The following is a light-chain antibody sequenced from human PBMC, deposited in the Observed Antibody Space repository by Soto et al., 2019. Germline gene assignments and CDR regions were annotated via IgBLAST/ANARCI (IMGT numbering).Light chain of an antibody. CDR3: QQSHNTPFT. J-gene: IGKJ3*01. Sequence: DIQMTQSPSSLSASEGDRVTITCRAIQNINTHLHWYHQKPDKAPRLLIYAASNLQSGVPPRFSGSGSGTDFTLTISSLQLEDFATYYCQQSHNTPFTFGPGTKVDIK. CDR1: QNINTH. CDR2: AAS. V-gene: IGKV1-39*01.